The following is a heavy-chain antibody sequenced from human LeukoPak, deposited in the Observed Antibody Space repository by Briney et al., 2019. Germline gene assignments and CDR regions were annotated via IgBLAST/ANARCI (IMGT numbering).Heavy chain of an antibody. D-gene: IGHD3-10*01. CDR2: ISSSSSTI. J-gene: IGHJ4*02. CDR1: GFTFSSYS. V-gene: IGHV3-48*04. CDR3: AKDSYGSGSYSHLDY. Sequence: GGSLRLSCAASGFTFSSYSMNWVRQAPGKGLEWVSYISSSSSTIYYADSVKGRFTISRDNAKNSLYLQMNSLRAEDTAVYYCAKDSYGSGSYSHLDYWGQGTLVTVSS.